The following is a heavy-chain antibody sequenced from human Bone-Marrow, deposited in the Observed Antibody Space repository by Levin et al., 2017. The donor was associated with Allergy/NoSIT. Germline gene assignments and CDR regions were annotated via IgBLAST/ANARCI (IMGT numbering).Heavy chain of an antibody. V-gene: IGHV3-74*03. D-gene: IGHD3-10*01. CDR1: GFTFTTFR. CDR3: VRGGGGLSV. J-gene: IGHJ6*02. Sequence: GESLKISCAASGFTFTTFRMYWVRQAPGKGLVWVSFINGDGSVTQYADFVKGRFTISRDNAKNTVSLQMDSLRAEDTAVYYSVRGGGGLSVWGQGTTVTVSS. CDR2: INGDGSVT.